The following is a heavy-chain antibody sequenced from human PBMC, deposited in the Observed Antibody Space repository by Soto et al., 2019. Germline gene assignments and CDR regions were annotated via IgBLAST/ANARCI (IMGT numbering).Heavy chain of an antibody. V-gene: IGHV3-64*01. J-gene: IGHJ6*02. CDR1: GFTFSSYA. CDR3: ARDGYSSGWLYSYGMDV. Sequence: PGGSLRLSCASSGFTFSSYAMHWVGQAPGKGLEYVSGISSNGGRTYHANSVKGRFTISRDNSKNTLYLQMGSLKPDDMAVYYCARDGYSSGWLYSYGMDVWGQGT. D-gene: IGHD6-19*01. CDR2: ISSNGGRT.